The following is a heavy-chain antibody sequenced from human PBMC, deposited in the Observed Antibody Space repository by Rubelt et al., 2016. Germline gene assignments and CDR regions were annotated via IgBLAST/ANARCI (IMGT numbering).Heavy chain of an antibody. J-gene: IGHJ4*02. D-gene: IGHD4-17*01. CDR3: ARDPYGDRHHDY. CDR1: GYTLTELS. CDR2: FDPEDGET. V-gene: IGHV1-24*01. Sequence: QVQLVQSGAEVKKPGASVKVSCKVSGYTLTELSMHWVRQAPGKGLEWMGGFDPEDGETIYAQKFQGRVTMTTDTSTSTAYMGLRGLRSDDTAVYYCARDPYGDRHHDYWGQGTLVTVSS.